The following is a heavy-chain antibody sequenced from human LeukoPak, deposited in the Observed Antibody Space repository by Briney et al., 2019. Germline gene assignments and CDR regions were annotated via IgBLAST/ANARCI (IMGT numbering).Heavy chain of an antibody. D-gene: IGHD6-13*01. CDR1: GFTFSSYA. CDR3: AKDHGSWYVSELYFDY. V-gene: IGHV3-23*01. Sequence: PGGSLRLSCAASGFTFSSYAMSWVRQAPGKGLEWVSAISGSGGSTYYADSVKGRFTISRDNSKNTLYLQMSSLRAEDTAVYYCAKDHGSWYVSELYFDYWGQGTLVTVSS. CDR2: ISGSGGST. J-gene: IGHJ4*02.